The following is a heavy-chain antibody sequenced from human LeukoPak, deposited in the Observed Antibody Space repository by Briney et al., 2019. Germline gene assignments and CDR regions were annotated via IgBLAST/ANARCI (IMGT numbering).Heavy chain of an antibody. CDR1: GFSFSSNC. V-gene: IGHV3-74*01. CDR3: VAIVGARPR. CDR2: IDTDGSTT. J-gene: IGHJ4*02. Sequence: GGSLRLSCAASGFSFSSNCMHWVRQAPGKGVEWVSRIDTDGSTTDFVDSVKGRFTISRDNSKNTLYLPMSSLRAEDTAVYHRVAIVGARPRWGQGTLVTVSS. D-gene: IGHD3-3*01.